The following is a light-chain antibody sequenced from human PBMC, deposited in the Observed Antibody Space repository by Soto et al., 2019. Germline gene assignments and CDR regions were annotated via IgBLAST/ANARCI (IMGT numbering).Light chain of an antibody. CDR3: SSYAGINNLGV. CDR1: SSDVGGYKY. CDR2: EVN. V-gene: IGLV2-8*01. J-gene: IGLJ1*01. Sequence: QSVLTQPPSASGSPGQSVTISCTGTSSDVGGYKYVSWYQQHPDKAPKLMIFEVNKRPSGVPDRFSGSKSGNTASLTVSGRQAEDEADYYCSSYAGINNLGVFGTGTKLTVL.